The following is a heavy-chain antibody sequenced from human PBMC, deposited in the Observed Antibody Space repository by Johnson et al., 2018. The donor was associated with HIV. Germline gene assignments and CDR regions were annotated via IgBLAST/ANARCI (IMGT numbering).Heavy chain of an antibody. D-gene: IGHD2-21*02. Sequence: MLLVESGGGLVQPGGSLRLSCAASGFTVSSNYMSWVRQAPGKGLEWVSVIYSGGSTYYADSVKGSFTISRDNSKNTLYLQMNSLRAEDTAVYYCARDHRAYCGGDCYSDAFDIWGQGTMVTVSS. V-gene: IGHV3-66*01. CDR1: GFTVSSNY. CDR2: IYSGGST. CDR3: ARDHRAYCGGDCYSDAFDI. J-gene: IGHJ3*02.